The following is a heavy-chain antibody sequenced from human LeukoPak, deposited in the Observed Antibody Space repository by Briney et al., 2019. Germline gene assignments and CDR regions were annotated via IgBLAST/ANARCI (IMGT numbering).Heavy chain of an antibody. CDR2: IYSGGST. V-gene: IGHV3-53*04. Sequence: GGSLRLSCAASGFTASSNYMSWVRQAPGKGLEWVSVIYSGGSTYYADSVKGRFTISRHNSKNTLYLQMNSLRAEDTAVYYCARENYYDSSGYYEAAFDIWGQGTMVTVSS. CDR3: ARENYYDSSGYYEAAFDI. J-gene: IGHJ3*02. D-gene: IGHD3-22*01. CDR1: GFTASSNY.